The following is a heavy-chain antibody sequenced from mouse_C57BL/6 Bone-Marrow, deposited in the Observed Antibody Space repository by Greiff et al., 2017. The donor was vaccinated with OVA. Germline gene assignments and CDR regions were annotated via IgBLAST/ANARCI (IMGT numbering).Heavy chain of an antibody. J-gene: IGHJ3*01. CDR2: INPSSGYT. V-gene: IGHV1-7*01. Sequence: QVQLQQSGAELAKPGASVKLSCKASGYTFTSYWMHWVKQRPGQGLEWIGYINPSSGYTKYNQKFKDKATLTADKSSSTAYMQLSSLTYEDSAVYYCARPPRIYYYCSSYHFFAYWGQGTLVTVSA. CDR1: GYTFTSYW. CDR3: ARPPRIYYYCSSYHFFAY. D-gene: IGHD1-1*01.